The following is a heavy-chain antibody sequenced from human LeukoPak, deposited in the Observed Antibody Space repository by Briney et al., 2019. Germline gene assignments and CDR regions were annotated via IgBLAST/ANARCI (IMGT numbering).Heavy chain of an antibody. CDR1: GGSISSYY. J-gene: IGHJ4*02. D-gene: IGHD2-21*01. CDR3: ARVSPSGSCFDY. V-gene: IGHV4-4*07. CDR2: IYTSGST. Sequence: PSETLSLTCTVSGGSISSYYWSWIRQPAGKGLEWIVRIYTSGSTNYNPSLKSRVTLSVDTSKNQFSLRLNSVTAADTAVYYCARVSPSGSCFDYWGRGTLVTVSS.